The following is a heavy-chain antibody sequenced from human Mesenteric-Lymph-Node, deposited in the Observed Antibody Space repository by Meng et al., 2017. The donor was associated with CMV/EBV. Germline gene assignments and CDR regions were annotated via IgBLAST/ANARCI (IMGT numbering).Heavy chain of an antibody. CDR3: ARDRSLWFGEYYFDY. D-gene: IGHD3-10*01. Sequence: VGSISSGGYYWSWIRQHPGKGLEWIGYIYYSGSTYYNPSLKSRVTISVDTSKNQFSLKLSSVTAADTAVYYCARDRSLWFGEYYFDYWGQGTLVTVSS. J-gene: IGHJ4*02. CDR1: VGSISSGGYY. V-gene: IGHV4-31*02. CDR2: IYYSGST.